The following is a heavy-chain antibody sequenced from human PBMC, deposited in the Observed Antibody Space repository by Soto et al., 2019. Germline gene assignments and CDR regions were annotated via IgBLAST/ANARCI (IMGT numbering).Heavy chain of an antibody. CDR3: VGVTGYWGLSDY. CDR1: GFAFSTYG. CDR2: IWADGSRQ. J-gene: IGHJ4*02. D-gene: IGHD3-9*01. V-gene: IGHV3-33*08. Sequence: QVQLVESGGGVIQPGKSLRLSCSASGFAFSTYGMHWVRQAPGKGLEWVAVIWADGSRQFYGDFVKGRFTISRDNSKNTLYLQMNSLRVDDTTVYYCVGVTGYWGLSDYWGQGTLVTVSS.